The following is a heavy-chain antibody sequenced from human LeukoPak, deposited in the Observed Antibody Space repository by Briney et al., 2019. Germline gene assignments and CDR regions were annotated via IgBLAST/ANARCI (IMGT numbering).Heavy chain of an antibody. CDR1: GFTFSSYA. Sequence: GGSLRLSCAASGFTFSSYAMSWVRQAPGKGLEWVANMKEDGGEINYVDSVRGRFTISRDNAKNSLFLQMNSLRVEDTAVYYCARDRGYSTFDYWGQGTLVTVSS. V-gene: IGHV3-7*01. CDR2: MKEDGGEI. D-gene: IGHD4-23*01. CDR3: ARDRGYSTFDY. J-gene: IGHJ4*02.